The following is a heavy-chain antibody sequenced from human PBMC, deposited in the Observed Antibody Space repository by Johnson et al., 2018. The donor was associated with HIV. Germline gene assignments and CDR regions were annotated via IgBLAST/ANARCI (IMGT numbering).Heavy chain of an antibody. CDR3: AKDRTGFDAFDI. J-gene: IGHJ3*02. CDR2: IKSKTAGGTT. V-gene: IGHV3-15*01. Sequence: MQLVESGGGLVKPGGSLRLSCAASGFTFSNAWMSWVRQAPGKGLEWVGRIKSKTAGGTTDYAAPVKVRFTISRDDSKNTLSLQMNSLRAEDTAVYYCAKDRTGFDAFDIWGQGTMVTVSS. D-gene: IGHD1-1*01. CDR1: GFTFSNAW.